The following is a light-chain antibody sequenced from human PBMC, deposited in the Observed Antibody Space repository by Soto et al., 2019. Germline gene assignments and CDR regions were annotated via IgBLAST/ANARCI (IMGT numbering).Light chain of an antibody. Sequence: DIQMTQSPSSLSASVGDRITITCRASQSVNDYLNWYQQKPGKAPKLLIHGASTLASWVPSRFSGSGSGTDFTLTVSSLQPEDFVTYYCQQSYSTPRTFGQGTKVEIK. CDR1: QSVNDY. J-gene: IGKJ2*01. V-gene: IGKV1-39*01. CDR2: GAS. CDR3: QQSYSTPRT.